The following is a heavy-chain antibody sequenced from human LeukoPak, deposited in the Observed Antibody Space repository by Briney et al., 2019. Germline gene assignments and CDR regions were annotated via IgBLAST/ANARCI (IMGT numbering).Heavy chain of an antibody. CDR1: GFTFSSYS. D-gene: IGHD3-10*01. Sequence: PGGSLRLSCAASGFTFSSYSMNWVRQAPGKGLEWVSSISSSSSYIYYADSVKGRFTISRDNAKNSLYLQMNSLRAEDTAVYYCARDFYYGSGSYAGHSGVYWGQGTLVTVSS. J-gene: IGHJ4*02. CDR2: ISSSSSYI. V-gene: IGHV3-21*01. CDR3: ARDFYYGSGSYAGHSGVY.